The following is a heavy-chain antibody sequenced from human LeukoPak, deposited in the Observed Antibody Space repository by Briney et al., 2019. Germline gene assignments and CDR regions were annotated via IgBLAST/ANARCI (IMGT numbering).Heavy chain of an antibody. CDR2: INHSGST. V-gene: IGHV4-34*01. Sequence: SETLSLTCTVSGGSISSYYWSWIRQPPGKGLEWIGEINHSGSTNYNPSLKSRVTISVDTSKNQFSLKLSSVTAADTAVYYCARRLGYCSSTSCYTSYYYYYYMDVWGKGTTVTVSS. D-gene: IGHD2-2*02. CDR3: ARRLGYCSSTSCYTSYYYYYYMDV. J-gene: IGHJ6*03. CDR1: GGSISSYY.